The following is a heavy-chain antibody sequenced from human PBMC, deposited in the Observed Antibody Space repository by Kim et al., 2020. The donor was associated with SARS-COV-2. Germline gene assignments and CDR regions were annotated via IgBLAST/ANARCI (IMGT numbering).Heavy chain of an antibody. D-gene: IGHD3-22*01. V-gene: IGHV3-49*03. J-gene: IGHJ4*02. CDR3: TSGPYYYDSAAYYLDY. CDR1: GLNFADYA. CDR2: IRSKRYDETT. Sequence: GGSLRLSCTTSGLNFADYAMSWFRQAPGKGLEWVAFIRSKRYDETTEYAASVKGRFIISSDDSKRIAFLQMNGLKTEETAVYYCTSGPYYYDSAAYYLDYWGQGTLVTLSS.